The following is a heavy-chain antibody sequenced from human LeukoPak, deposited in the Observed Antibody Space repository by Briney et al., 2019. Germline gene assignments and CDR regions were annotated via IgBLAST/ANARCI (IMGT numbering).Heavy chain of an antibody. Sequence: GGSLRLSCAASGFTFSSYVMSWVRQTPGKGLVWVSGISGSGGSTYYADSVKGRFTISRDNSKNTLYLQMNSLRAEDTAVYYCARGGPAAGRFDYWGQGTLVTVSS. D-gene: IGHD6-13*01. J-gene: IGHJ4*02. CDR3: ARGGPAAGRFDY. CDR1: GFTFSSYV. V-gene: IGHV3-23*01. CDR2: ISGSGGST.